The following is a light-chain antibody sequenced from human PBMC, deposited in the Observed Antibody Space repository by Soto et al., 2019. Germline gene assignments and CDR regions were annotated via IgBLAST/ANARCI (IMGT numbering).Light chain of an antibody. Sequence: SVLTQSPGTLSLSPWERAKMYCRASQSVSNNYLAWYQQKPGQAPRLLIYGASNRATGIPARSSGSGSGTDFTLTISSLEPEDFAVYYCHQRQSWPRTFGQGTKVDI. CDR3: HQRQSWPRT. V-gene: IGKV3-11*01. CDR2: GAS. J-gene: IGKJ1*01. CDR1: QSVSNNY.